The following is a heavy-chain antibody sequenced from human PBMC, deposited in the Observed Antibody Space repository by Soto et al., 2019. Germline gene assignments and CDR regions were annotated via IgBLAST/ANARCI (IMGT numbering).Heavy chain of an antibody. Sequence: PGESLKISCKGSGGRFTSYWISWVRQMPGKDREWMGRIDPSDSYTNYSPSFQGHVTISADKSISTAYLQWSSLKASDTAMYYCARLEMATRRGYYGMDVWGQGTTVTVSS. CDR3: ARLEMATRRGYYGMDV. D-gene: IGHD5-12*01. V-gene: IGHV5-10-1*01. CDR1: GGRFTSYW. CDR2: IDPSDSYT. J-gene: IGHJ6*02.